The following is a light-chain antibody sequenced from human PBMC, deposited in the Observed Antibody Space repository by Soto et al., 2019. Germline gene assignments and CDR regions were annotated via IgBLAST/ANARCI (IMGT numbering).Light chain of an antibody. V-gene: IGKV1-5*03. CDR2: KAS. CDR1: QTISSW. Sequence: DIQMTQSPSTLSGSVGDRVTITCRASQTISSWLAWYQQKPGKAPKLLIYKASTLKSGVPSRFSVSGSGTEFTLTISSLQPDDGATYDCQHYNSYSEAFGQGTKVDIK. CDR3: QHYNSYSEA. J-gene: IGKJ1*01.